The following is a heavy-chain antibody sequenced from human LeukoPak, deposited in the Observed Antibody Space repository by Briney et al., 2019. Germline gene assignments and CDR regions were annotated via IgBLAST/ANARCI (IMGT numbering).Heavy chain of an antibody. Sequence: SQTLSLTCTVSGGSMGSGVYYWNWIRQHPGKGLEWIGYIYYSGSTYYNPSLKSRVTISVDTSKNQFSLKLSSVTAADTAVYYCARFDLVVTADDAFDIWGQGTMVTVSS. CDR2: IYYSGST. D-gene: IGHD2-21*02. CDR3: ARFDLVVTADDAFDI. V-gene: IGHV4-31*03. J-gene: IGHJ3*02. CDR1: GGSMGSGVYY.